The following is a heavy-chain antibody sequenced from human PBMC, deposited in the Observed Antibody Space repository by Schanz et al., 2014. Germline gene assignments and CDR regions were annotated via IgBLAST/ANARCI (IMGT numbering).Heavy chain of an antibody. CDR1: GFSFSSYS. CDR2: ISGSSRTI. J-gene: IGHJ4*02. CDR3: ARDRRNADLDY. Sequence: VHLLESGGGLVEPGGSLRLSCAASGFSFSSYSMNWVRQAPGKGLEWVSYISGSSRTIYYADSMKGRFTISRDNAKNSLYLEMNSLRAEDTALYYCARDRRNADLDYWGQGTLVTVSS. V-gene: IGHV3-48*01. D-gene: IGHD1-1*01.